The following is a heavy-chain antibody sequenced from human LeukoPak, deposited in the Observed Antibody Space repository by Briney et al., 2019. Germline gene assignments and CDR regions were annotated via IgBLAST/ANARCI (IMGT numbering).Heavy chain of an antibody. CDR2: IRYDGSHK. V-gene: IGHV3-30*02. CDR3: ARVLSGRGSLYYYYYYMDV. J-gene: IGHJ6*03. CDR1: GFIFSDYV. Sequence: GGSLRLSCAASGFIFSDYVMNWLRQAPGRGLEWVAYIRYDGSHKYYIDSVKGRFTISRDNSKNTLYLQMNSLRAEDTAVYYCARVLSGRGSLYYYYYYMDVWGKGTTVTISS. D-gene: IGHD3-10*01.